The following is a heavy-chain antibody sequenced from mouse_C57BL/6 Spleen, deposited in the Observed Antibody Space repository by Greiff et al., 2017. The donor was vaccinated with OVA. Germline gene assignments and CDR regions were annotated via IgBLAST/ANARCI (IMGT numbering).Heavy chain of an antibody. CDR2: ISDGGSYT. J-gene: IGHJ2*01. CDR1: GFTFSSYA. Sequence: EVHLVESGGGLVKPGGSLKLSCAASGFTFSSYAMSWVRQTPEKRLEWVATISDGGSYTYYPDNVKGRFTISRDNAKNNLYLQMSHLKSEDTAMYYCAREGGYDGYYADYWGQGTTLTVSS. CDR3: AREGGYDGYYADY. V-gene: IGHV5-4*01. D-gene: IGHD2-3*01.